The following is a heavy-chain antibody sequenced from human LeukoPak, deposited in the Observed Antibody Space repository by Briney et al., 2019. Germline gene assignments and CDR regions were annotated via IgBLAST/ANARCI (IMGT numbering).Heavy chain of an antibody. V-gene: IGHV3-74*01. CDR1: GFTFSKYW. D-gene: IGHD6-13*01. CDR2: INTDGTVT. CDR3: AKDTPGMGFDY. Sequence: GGSLRLSCAASGFTFSKYWMLWVRQAPGKGLESVSRINTDGTVTTYADSVKGRFTISRDNAKNSLYLQMDSLRAEDTALYYCAKDTPGMGFDYWGQGTPVTVSS. J-gene: IGHJ4*02.